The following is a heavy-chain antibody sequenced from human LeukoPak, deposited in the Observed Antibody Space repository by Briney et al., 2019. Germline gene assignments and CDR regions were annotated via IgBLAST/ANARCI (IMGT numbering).Heavy chain of an antibody. D-gene: IGHD3-16*01. CDR2: ITPDGSQK. J-gene: IGHJ3*02. V-gene: IGHV3-7*01. Sequence: GGSLRLSCATSGFTFSSYWMSWVRQASGKGLEWVANITPDGSQKYYLDSVKGRFTISRDNAKNLLFLQMNNLRAEDTAVYYCARDPEGGAFDMWGQGTMVTVSP. CDR1: GFTFSSYW. CDR3: ARDPEGGAFDM.